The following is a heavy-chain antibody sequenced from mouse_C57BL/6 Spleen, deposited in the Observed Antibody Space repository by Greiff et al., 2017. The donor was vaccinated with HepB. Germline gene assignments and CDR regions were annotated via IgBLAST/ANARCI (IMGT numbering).Heavy chain of an antibody. CDR1: GYTFTSYW. J-gene: IGHJ2*01. V-gene: IGHV1-5*01. Sequence: EVQLQQSGTVLARPGASVKMSCKTSGYTFTSYWMHWVKQRPGQGLEWIGAIYPGNSDTSYNQKFKGKAKLTAVTSASTAYMELSSLTNEDSAVYYCTRAYGSSYPFDYWGQGTTLTVSS. CDR2: IYPGNSDT. CDR3: TRAYGSSYPFDY. D-gene: IGHD1-1*01.